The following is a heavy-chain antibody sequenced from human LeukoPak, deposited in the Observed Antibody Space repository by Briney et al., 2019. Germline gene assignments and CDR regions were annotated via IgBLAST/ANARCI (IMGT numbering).Heavy chain of an antibody. CDR3: ARQSRDGSKTRGYYFDY. Sequence: GESLKISCQVSGYSLINYWIGWVRQMPGKGLESMGIIYPADSDTTYSPSFQGQVTISADKSISTVYLQWSSLKASDTAMYYCARQSRDGSKTRGYYFDYWGQGTLVTVSS. D-gene: IGHD3-10*01. V-gene: IGHV5-51*01. CDR1: GYSLINYW. CDR2: IYPADSDT. J-gene: IGHJ4*02.